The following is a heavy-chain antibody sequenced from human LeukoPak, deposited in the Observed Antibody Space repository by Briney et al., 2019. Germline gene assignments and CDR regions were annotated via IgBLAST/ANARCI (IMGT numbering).Heavy chain of an antibody. CDR3: AKDFWYGDYGGY. D-gene: IGHD4-17*01. J-gene: IGHJ4*02. V-gene: IGHV3-30*02. Sequence: PGGSLRLSCAASGFTFSSYGMHWVRQAPGKVLEWVAFIRYDGSNKYYADSVKGRFTISRDNSKNTLYLQMNSLRAEDTAVYYCAKDFWYGDYGGYWGQGTLVTVSS. CDR2: IRYDGSNK. CDR1: GFTFSSYG.